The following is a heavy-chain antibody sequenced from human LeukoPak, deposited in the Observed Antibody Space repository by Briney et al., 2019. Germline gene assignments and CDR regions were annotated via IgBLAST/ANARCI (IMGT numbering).Heavy chain of an antibody. V-gene: IGHV4-39*01. Sequence: SETLSLTCTVSGGSISSSSYYWGWIRQPPGKGLEWIGSMSYSGSTYYNPSLKSRVTISVATSKNQFSLKLSSVTAADTAVYFRARVAYSGTYSWFGPWGQGSLVTVSS. CDR2: MSYSGST. J-gene: IGHJ5*02. CDR3: ARVAYSGTYSWFGP. D-gene: IGHD1-26*01. CDR1: GGSISSSSYY.